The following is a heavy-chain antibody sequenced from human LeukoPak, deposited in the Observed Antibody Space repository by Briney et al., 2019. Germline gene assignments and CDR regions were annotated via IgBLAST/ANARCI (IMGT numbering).Heavy chain of an antibody. CDR1: GFTFDDYA. D-gene: IGHD2-15*01. V-gene: IGHV3-9*03. CDR3: AKAREDDCSGGGCQSGALHI. J-gene: IGHJ3*02. Sequence: GGSLRLSCAASGFTFDDYAMHWVRQAPGKGLEWVSGISWNSGSIGYADSVQGRFTISRDNAKNSLYLQMNSLRAEDMALYYCAKAREDDCSGGGCQSGALHIWGQGTMVTVSS. CDR2: ISWNSGSI.